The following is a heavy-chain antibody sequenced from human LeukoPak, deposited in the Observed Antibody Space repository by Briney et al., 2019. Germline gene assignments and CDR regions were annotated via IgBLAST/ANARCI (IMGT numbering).Heavy chain of an antibody. CDR3: AKELGDFRSAFDY. CDR1: GFIFSIYA. J-gene: IGHJ4*02. CDR2: SSGSGYST. Sequence: PGGSLRLSCAASGFIFSIYAMNWVRQATEKGLEWVSASSGSGYSTYYADSVKGRFTISRDNSKNTLYVQMNSLRGEDTAVYYCAKELGDFRSAFDYWGQGTLVTVSS. D-gene: IGHD3-3*01. V-gene: IGHV3-23*01.